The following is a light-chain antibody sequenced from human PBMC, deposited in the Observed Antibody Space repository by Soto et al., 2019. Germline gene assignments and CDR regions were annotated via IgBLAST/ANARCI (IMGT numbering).Light chain of an antibody. V-gene: IGKV3-20*01. CDR3: QQYGSSPWT. CDR1: QSVGSN. J-gene: IGKJ1*01. CDR2: GAS. Sequence: EVVMTQSKATLSVSQGERATLSCRASQSVGSNVAWYQQKPGQAPRLLIYGASYRAAGIPDRFSGSGSGTDFTLTISRLEPEDFALYYCQQYGSSPWTFGQGTNV.